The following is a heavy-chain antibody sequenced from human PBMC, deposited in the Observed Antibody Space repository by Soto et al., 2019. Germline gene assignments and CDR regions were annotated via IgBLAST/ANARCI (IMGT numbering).Heavy chain of an antibody. V-gene: IGHV1-18*01. Sequence: QVQLVQSGAEVKKPGASVKVSCKASGYTFTSYGISWVRQAPGQGLEWMGWISAYNGNTNYAQKLQGRVTMTTDTSTRTAHMELRSLRSDDTAVYYCATRAPYCSGGSCYEDYWGQGTLVTVSS. D-gene: IGHD2-15*01. CDR2: ISAYNGNT. J-gene: IGHJ4*02. CDR3: ATRAPYCSGGSCYEDY. CDR1: GYTFTSYG.